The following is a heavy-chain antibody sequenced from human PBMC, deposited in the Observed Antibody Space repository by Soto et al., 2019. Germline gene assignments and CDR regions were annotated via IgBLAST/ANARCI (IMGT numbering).Heavy chain of an antibody. CDR3: ARGGEGGLSVGSPCFDY. D-gene: IGHD3-10*01. V-gene: IGHV4-4*07. CDR1: GGSISSYY. J-gene: IGHJ4*02. Sequence: PSETLSLTCTVSGGSISSYYWSWIRQPAGKGLEWIGRIYTSGRPNYNPSLKSRVTMSVDTSKNQLSLKLSAVTAADPAVYYCARGGEGGLSVGSPCFDYWGQGTLVTVSS. CDR2: IYTSGRP.